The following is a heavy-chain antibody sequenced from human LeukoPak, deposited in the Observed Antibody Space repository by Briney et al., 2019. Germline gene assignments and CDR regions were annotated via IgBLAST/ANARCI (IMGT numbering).Heavy chain of an antibody. V-gene: IGHV1-18*01. J-gene: IGHJ5*02. D-gene: IGHD3-10*01. Sequence: ASVKVSCKASGYTFTSYGISWVRQAPGQGLEWMGWISAYNGNTNYAQKLQGRVTTTTDTSTSTAYMELRSLRSDDTAVYYCARVLQVRGVISSYNWFDPWGQGTLVTVSS. CDR1: GYTFTSYG. CDR3: ARVLQVRGVISSYNWFDP. CDR2: ISAYNGNT.